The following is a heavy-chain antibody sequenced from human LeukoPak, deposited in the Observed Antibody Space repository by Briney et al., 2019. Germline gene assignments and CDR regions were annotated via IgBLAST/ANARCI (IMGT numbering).Heavy chain of an antibody. CDR3: AREPLYPARVGAFDI. J-gene: IGHJ3*02. D-gene: IGHD2-8*01. CDR1: GVSISSGGYY. CDR2: IYYSGST. V-gene: IGHV4-31*03. Sequence: SETLSLTCTVSGVSISSGGYYWSWLRQHPGKGLEWIGYIYYSGSTYYNPSLKSRVTISVDTSKNQFSLKLSSVTAADTAVYYCAREPLYPARVGAFDIWGQGTMVTVSS.